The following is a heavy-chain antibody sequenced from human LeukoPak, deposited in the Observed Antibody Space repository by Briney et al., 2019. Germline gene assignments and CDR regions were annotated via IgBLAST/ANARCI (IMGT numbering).Heavy chain of an antibody. Sequence: PGGSLRLSCAASGFTFSNAWMSWVRQAPGKGLEWVGRIKSKTGGGTTDYAAPVKGRFTISRDDSKNTLYLQMNSLKTEDTAVYYCTTSTMITFGGVIVRDYWGQGTLVTVSS. CDR3: TTSTMITFGGVIVRDY. CDR1: GFTFSNAW. V-gene: IGHV3-15*01. CDR2: IKSKTGGGTT. J-gene: IGHJ4*02. D-gene: IGHD3-16*02.